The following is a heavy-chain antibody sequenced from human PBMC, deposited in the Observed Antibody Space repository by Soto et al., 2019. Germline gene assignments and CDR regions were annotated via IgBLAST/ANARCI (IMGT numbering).Heavy chain of an antibody. CDR3: ARVDTAMVSSAFVDY. Sequence: LSLTCTVSGGAIISGVDYWSWIRQHPGEGLEWIGYIYYSGSTYYNPSLKSRVTISVDTSKNQLSLKLSSVTAADTAVYYCARVDTAMVSSAFVDYWGQGTLVTVSS. CDR2: IYYSGST. D-gene: IGHD5-18*01. CDR1: GGAIISGVDY. V-gene: IGHV4-31*03. J-gene: IGHJ4*02.